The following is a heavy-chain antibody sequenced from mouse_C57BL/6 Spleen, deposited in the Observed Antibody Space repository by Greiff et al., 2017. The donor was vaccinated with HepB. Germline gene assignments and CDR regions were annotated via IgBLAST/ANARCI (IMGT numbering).Heavy chain of an antibody. Sequence: EVQLVESGGDLVKPGGSLKLSCAASGFTFSSYGMSWVRQTPEKRLEWVATISSGGSYTYYPDSVKGRFTISRDNAKNTLYLQMSSLKSEDTAMYYCARAYYDYDAAYFDYWGQGTTLTVSS. CDR2: ISSGGSYT. CDR1: GFTFSSYG. D-gene: IGHD2-4*01. V-gene: IGHV5-6*01. CDR3: ARAYYDYDAAYFDY. J-gene: IGHJ2*01.